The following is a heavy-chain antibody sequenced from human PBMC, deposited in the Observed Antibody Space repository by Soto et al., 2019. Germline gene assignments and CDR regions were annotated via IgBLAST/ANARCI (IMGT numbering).Heavy chain of an antibody. D-gene: IGHD3-22*01. V-gene: IGHV1-2*02. J-gene: IGHJ4*02. Sequence: ASVKVSCKASGYTFTGYYMHWVRQAPGQGLEWMGWINPNSGGTNYAQKFQGRVTMTRDTSISTAYMELSRPRSDDTAVYYCARDLNYYDSSGYYSFDYWGQGTLVTVSS. CDR2: INPNSGGT. CDR3: ARDLNYYDSSGYYSFDY. CDR1: GYTFTGYY.